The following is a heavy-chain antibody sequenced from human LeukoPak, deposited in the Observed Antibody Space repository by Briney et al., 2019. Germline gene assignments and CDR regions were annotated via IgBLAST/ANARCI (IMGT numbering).Heavy chain of an antibody. V-gene: IGHV4-34*01. CDR1: GVSFSGYY. J-gene: IGHJ4*02. Sequence: TPSETLSLTCAVYGVSFSGYYWSWIRQPPGKGLEWIGEINHSGSTNHSPSLKSRVTISVDTSKNQFSLKLRSVTAADTAVYYCARGPLYYYDSSSRSYYFDYWGQGTLVTVSS. D-gene: IGHD3-22*01. CDR3: ARGPLYYYDSSSRSYYFDY. CDR2: INHSGST.